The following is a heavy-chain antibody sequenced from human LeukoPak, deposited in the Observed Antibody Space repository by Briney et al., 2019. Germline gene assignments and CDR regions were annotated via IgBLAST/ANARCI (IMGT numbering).Heavy chain of an antibody. CDR1: GYTFTSYG. V-gene: IGHV1-18*01. D-gene: IGHD3-10*01. J-gene: IGHJ6*02. CDR2: ISAYNGNT. CDR3: AREYYGSAMVYHCYYGMDV. Sequence: GASVKVSCKASGYTFTSYGISWVRQAPGQGLEWMGWISAYNGNTNYAQKLQGRVTMTTDTSTSTAYMELRSLRSDDTAVYYCAREYYGSAMVYHCYYGMDVWGQGTTVTVSS.